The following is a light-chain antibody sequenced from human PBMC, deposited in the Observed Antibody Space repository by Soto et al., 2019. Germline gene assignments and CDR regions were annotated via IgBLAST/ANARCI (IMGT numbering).Light chain of an antibody. J-gene: IGKJ1*01. Sequence: IQMTQSPSTLSASVGDRVTTTCRASQSISSWLAWYQQKPGKAPKLLIYKASSLESGVPSRFSGSGSGTEFTLTISSLQPDDFATYYCQQYSDSSGAFGQGTKV. CDR3: QQYSDSSGA. CDR2: KAS. CDR1: QSISSW. V-gene: IGKV1-5*03.